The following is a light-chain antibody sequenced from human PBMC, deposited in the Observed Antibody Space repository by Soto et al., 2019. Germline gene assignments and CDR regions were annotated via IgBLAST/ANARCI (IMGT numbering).Light chain of an antibody. CDR1: QSVSSN. CDR2: GAS. CDR3: QQYNEWPPVT. Sequence: EIVMTQSPVTLSVSPGERATLSCRASQSVSSNLAWYQQKPGQAPRLLIHGASTRATGIPARFSGSGSGTEFTLTISSLQSEDFAVYYCQQYNEWPPVTFGGGTKVDIK. V-gene: IGKV3-15*01. J-gene: IGKJ4*01.